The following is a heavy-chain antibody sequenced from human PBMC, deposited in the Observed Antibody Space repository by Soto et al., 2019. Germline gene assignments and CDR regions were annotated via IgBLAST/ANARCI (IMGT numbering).Heavy chain of an antibody. Sequence: QVQLVQSGAEVKKPGASVKVSCKASGYTFTGYYMHWVRQAPGQGLEWMGWINPNSGGTNYAQKVKGRVTMTRDTSISTAYMELSRLRSDDTAVYYCARAESGDCSSTSCYHYYYYYGMDVWGQGTTVTVSS. V-gene: IGHV1-2*02. J-gene: IGHJ6*02. D-gene: IGHD2-2*01. CDR2: INPNSGGT. CDR3: ARAESGDCSSTSCYHYYYYYGMDV. CDR1: GYTFTGYY.